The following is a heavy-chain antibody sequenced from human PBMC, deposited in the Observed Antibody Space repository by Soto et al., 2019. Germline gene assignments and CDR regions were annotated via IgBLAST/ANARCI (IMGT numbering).Heavy chain of an antibody. V-gene: IGHV3-23*01. CDR1: GFTFSSYA. CDR2: ISGSGGST. J-gene: IGHJ4*02. CDR3: AKDRVRYDSSGYYQFGDYFDY. Sequence: GGSLRLSCAASGFTFSSYAMSWVRQAPGKGLEWVSAISGSGGSTYYADSVKGRFTISRDNSKNTLYLQMNSLRAEDRAVDYGAKDRVRYDSSGYYQFGDYFDYWGQGTLVTVSS. D-gene: IGHD3-22*01.